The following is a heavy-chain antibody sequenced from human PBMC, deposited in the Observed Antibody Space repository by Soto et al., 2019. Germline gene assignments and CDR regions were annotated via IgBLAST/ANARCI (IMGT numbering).Heavy chain of an antibody. CDR1: GGSISSSNW. J-gene: IGHJ6*02. CDR2: IYHSGST. Sequence: SETLSLTCAVSGGSISSSNWWSWVRQPPGKGLEWIGEIYHSGSTNYNPSLKSRVTISVDKSKNQFSLKLSSVTAADTAVYYCARGDWQQLVDYYYYGMDVWGQGTTVTVSS. D-gene: IGHD6-13*01. CDR3: ARGDWQQLVDYYYYGMDV. V-gene: IGHV4-4*02.